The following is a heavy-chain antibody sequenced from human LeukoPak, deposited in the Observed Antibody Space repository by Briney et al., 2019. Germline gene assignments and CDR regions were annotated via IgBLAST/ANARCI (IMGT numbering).Heavy chain of an antibody. CDR2: IYYSGST. D-gene: IGHD1-26*01. J-gene: IGHJ5*02. V-gene: IGHV4-31*03. Sequence: SQTLCLTCTVSGGSISSGGYYWSWIRQHPGKGLEWIGYIYYSGSTYYNPSLKSRVTISVDTSKNQFSLKLSSVTAADTAVYYCARDRMGFNWFDPWGQGTLVTVSS. CDR1: GGSISSGGYY. CDR3: ARDRMGFNWFDP.